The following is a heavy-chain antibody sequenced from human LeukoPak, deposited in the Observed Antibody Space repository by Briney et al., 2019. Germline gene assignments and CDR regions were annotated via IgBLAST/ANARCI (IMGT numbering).Heavy chain of an antibody. CDR1: GFTFSSHG. D-gene: IGHD1-26*01. CDR2: ISGSGDNT. J-gene: IGHJ6*03. CDR3: AKGHGWEASYYYYYMDV. Sequence: GGSLRLSCAASGFTFSSHGMSWVRQAPGKGLEWVSTISGSGDNTYYADSVKGRFTISRDNSKNTLYLKMNSLRAEDTAVNYCAKGHGWEASYYYYYMDVWGKGTTVTISS. V-gene: IGHV3-23*01.